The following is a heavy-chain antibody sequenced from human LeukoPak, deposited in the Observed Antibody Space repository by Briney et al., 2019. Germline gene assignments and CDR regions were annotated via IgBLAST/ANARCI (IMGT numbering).Heavy chain of an antibody. CDR1: GGSISSYY. D-gene: IGHD2-15*01. J-gene: IGHJ5*02. V-gene: IGHV4-59*08. Sequence: SETLSLTCTVSGGSISSYYWSWIRQSPGKGLEWIGYNYYRGSTNYNPSLRSRVTISVDTSKNQFSLNLSSVTAADTAVYYCARHLGGNCSGGSCYDWFDPWGRGTLVTVSS. CDR2: NYYRGST. CDR3: ARHLGGNCSGGSCYDWFDP.